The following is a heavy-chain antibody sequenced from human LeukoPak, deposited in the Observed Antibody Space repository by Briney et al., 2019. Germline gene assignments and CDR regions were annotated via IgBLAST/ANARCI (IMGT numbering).Heavy chain of an antibody. V-gene: IGHV3-33*01. CDR3: ARERDDAFDI. CDR2: IGYDGSDK. Sequence: GGSLRLSCAASGFAFNNYGMHWVRQAPGKGLEWVAVIGYDGSDKYYADSVKGRFTISRDNSKNTLYLQMNSLRAEDTAVLYCARERDDAFDIWGQGTMVTVSS. J-gene: IGHJ3*02. CDR1: GFAFNNYG.